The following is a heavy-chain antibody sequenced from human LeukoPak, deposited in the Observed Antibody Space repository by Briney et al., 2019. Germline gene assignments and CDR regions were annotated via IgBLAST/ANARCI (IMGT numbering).Heavy chain of an antibody. CDR1: GFTFSSYG. CDR3: ANLRAPNYYDSSGYYGR. CDR2: ISYDGSNK. V-gene: IGHV3-30*18. J-gene: IGHJ4*02. Sequence: PGGSLRLSCAASGFTFSSYGMHWVRQAPGKGLEWVAVISYDGSNKYYADSVKGRFTISKDNSKNTLYLQMNSLRAEDTAVYYCANLRAPNYYDSSGYYGRWGQGTLVTVSS. D-gene: IGHD3-22*01.